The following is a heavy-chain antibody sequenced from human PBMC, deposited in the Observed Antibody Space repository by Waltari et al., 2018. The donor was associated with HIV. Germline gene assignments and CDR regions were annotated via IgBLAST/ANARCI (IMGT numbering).Heavy chain of an antibody. CDR1: YASFSSYY. D-gene: IGHD3-22*01. CDR2: IYYSGST. Sequence: QVQLQESGPGLVKPSETVSLTCTVSYASFSSYYWSWIRQSPDKGLEWIGQIYYSGSTNFNPPLKNRFSLSQDSSRRQFSLKIKSVTAADSATYYCAGSSVAGRRWFDPWGQGTPVIVSS. CDR3: AGSSVAGRRWFDP. J-gene: IGHJ5*02. V-gene: IGHV4-59*08.